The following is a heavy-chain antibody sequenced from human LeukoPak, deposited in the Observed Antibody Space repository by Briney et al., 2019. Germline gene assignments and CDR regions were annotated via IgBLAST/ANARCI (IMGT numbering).Heavy chain of an antibody. Sequence: GRSLRLSCAASGFTFSSYGMHWVRQAPGKGLEWVAVISYDGSNKYYADSVKGRFTISRDNSKNTLYLQMNSLRAEDTAVYYCAIRKKVLLWFGELFSDYYYGMDVWGQGTTVTVSS. J-gene: IGHJ6*02. V-gene: IGHV3-30*03. D-gene: IGHD3-10*01. CDR2: ISYDGSNK. CDR1: GFTFSSYG. CDR3: AIRKKVLLWFGELFSDYYYGMDV.